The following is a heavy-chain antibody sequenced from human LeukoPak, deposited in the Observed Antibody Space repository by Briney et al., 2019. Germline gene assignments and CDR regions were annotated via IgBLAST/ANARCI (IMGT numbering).Heavy chain of an antibody. Sequence: GASVKVSCKASKYTFTGYYIHWVRQAPGQGLEWMGWINCNSAGTDYAQKFQGRVTMTRDTSINTVDMDLSGLTSDDTAVFYCARGREIHGGSDTKLDDYWGQGTLVTVSS. CDR3: ARGREIHGGSDTKLDDY. V-gene: IGHV1-2*02. CDR2: INCNSAGT. J-gene: IGHJ4*02. CDR1: KYTFTGYY. D-gene: IGHD3-10*01.